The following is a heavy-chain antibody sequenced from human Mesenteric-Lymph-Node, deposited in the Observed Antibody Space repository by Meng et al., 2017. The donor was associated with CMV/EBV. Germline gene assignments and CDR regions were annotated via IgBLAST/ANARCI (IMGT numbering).Heavy chain of an antibody. CDR3: ARGDTTGWYQFSWFDP. CDR1: GGTFSSYA. J-gene: IGHJ5*02. Sequence: SGGTFSSYAISWERQSPGQGLEWMGGIIPAFGTPNYAQKFQAKVTITTDESPNTAYMELTSLRSEDTALYYCARGDTTGWYQFSWFDPWGQGTLVTVSS. V-gene: IGHV1-69*05. CDR2: IIPAFGTP. D-gene: IGHD6-19*01.